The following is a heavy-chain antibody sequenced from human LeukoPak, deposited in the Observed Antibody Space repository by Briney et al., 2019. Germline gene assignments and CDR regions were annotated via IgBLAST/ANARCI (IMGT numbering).Heavy chain of an antibody. D-gene: IGHD3-10*01. Sequence: GGSLRLSCAASGFTFSSYAMIWVRQAPGKGLEWVSTISGSGGSTYYAHSVKGRFTISRDNSENTVYLQMSSLRPEDSAVYYCAKDGYGSKSYIDLDYWGQGTLVTVSS. V-gene: IGHV3-23*01. CDR1: GFTFSSYA. CDR2: ISGSGGST. J-gene: IGHJ4*02. CDR3: AKDGYGSKSYIDLDY.